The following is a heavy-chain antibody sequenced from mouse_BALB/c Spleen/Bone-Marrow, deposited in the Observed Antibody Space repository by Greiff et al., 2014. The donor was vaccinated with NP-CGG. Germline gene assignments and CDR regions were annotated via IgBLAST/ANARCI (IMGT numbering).Heavy chain of an antibody. D-gene: IGHD2-4*01. Sequence: VQLQQSGAEPVKPGASVKLSFTASGFNIKDTYMHWVKQRPEQGLEWIGRIDPANGNTKYDPKFQGKATITADTSSNTAYLQLSSLTSEDTAVYYCAVYDYEGFAYWGQGTLVTVSA. CDR2: IDPANGNT. J-gene: IGHJ3*01. CDR3: AVYDYEGFAY. CDR1: GFNIKDTY. V-gene: IGHV14-3*02.